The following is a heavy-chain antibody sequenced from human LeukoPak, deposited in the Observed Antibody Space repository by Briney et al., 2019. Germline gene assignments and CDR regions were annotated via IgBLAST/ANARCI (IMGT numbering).Heavy chain of an antibody. CDR1: GFTFSSYG. J-gene: IGHJ5*02. Sequence: GGSLRLSCAASGFTFSSYGMHWVRQAPGKGLEWVAVIWYGGSNKYYADSVKGRSTISRDNSKNTLYLQMNSLRAEDTAVYYCAKDGSQYSSTNWFDPWGQGTLVTVSS. CDR3: AKDGSQYSSTNWFDP. CDR2: IWYGGSNK. D-gene: IGHD6-13*01. V-gene: IGHV3-30*02.